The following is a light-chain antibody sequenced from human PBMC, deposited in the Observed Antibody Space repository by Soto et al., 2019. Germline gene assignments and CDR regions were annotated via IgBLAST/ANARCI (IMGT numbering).Light chain of an antibody. CDR1: PGVNRK. Sequence: DIVMTQSPATLSVAPGERVTFSCRASPGVNRKLAWYQHKPGQAPRLLIPGASTGATGIPARFSGSGSGSEFTLTISSLQSVDWAIYYCQQDHTWPITFGGGTKVEIK. CDR3: QQDHTWPIT. CDR2: GAS. V-gene: IGKV3-15*01. J-gene: IGKJ4*01.